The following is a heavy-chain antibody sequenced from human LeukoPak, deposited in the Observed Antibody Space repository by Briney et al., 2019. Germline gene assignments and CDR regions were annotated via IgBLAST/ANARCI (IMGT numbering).Heavy chain of an antibody. V-gene: IGHV4-30-4*01. CDR2: IYYSRST. Sequence: SQTLSLTCTVCGGSIRSGDYFWSWIRQPPGKGLEWIGYIYYSRSTYYNPSLKSRVTISVDTSKNQFSLKLSSVTAADTAVYYCASGHYYDSSGYYPNAFDIWGQGTMVTVSS. CDR3: ASGHYYDSSGYYPNAFDI. CDR1: GGSIRSGDYF. J-gene: IGHJ3*02. D-gene: IGHD3-22*01.